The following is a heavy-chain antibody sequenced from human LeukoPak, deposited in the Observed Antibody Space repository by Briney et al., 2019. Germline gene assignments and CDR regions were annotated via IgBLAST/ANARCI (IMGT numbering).Heavy chain of an antibody. Sequence: ASVKVSCKASGYTFTSYDINWVRQATGQGLEWMGWMNPNSGNTGYAQKFQGRVTITRNTSISTAYMELSSLRPEDTAVYYCARGCMIPLTHYMDVWGKGTTVTVSS. CDR3: ARGCMIPLTHYMDV. V-gene: IGHV1-8*03. J-gene: IGHJ6*03. CDR2: MNPNSGNT. D-gene: IGHD3-22*01. CDR1: GYTFTSYD.